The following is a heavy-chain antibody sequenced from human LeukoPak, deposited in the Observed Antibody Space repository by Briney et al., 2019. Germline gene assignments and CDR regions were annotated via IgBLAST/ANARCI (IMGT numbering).Heavy chain of an antibody. D-gene: IGHD3-22*01. CDR1: GYTFTSYG. Sequence: GASVKVSCKASGYTFTSYGISWVRQAPGQGLEWMGWISAYNGSTNYAQKLQGRVTMTTDTSTSTAYMELRSLRSDDTAVYYCARDMVMDYYDSSGSDYWGQGTLVTVSS. CDR3: ARDMVMDYYDSSGSDY. V-gene: IGHV1-18*01. CDR2: ISAYNGST. J-gene: IGHJ4*02.